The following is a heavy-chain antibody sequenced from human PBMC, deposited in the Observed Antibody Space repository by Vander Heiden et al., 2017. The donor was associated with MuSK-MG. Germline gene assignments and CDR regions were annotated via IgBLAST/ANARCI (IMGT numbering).Heavy chain of an antibody. V-gene: IGHV3-43*01. J-gene: IGHJ4*02. Sequence: EVQLVESGGVVVQPGGSLRLSCAVSGFRFDDSSMHWVRQAPGKGLEWVSFISWNGGSLYYADSVKGRFTISRDNSRNSLFLKMDSLRSDDTGIYYWAKAIQTSGALWPLNFDSWDQGTLVTVSS. D-gene: IGHD3-10*01. CDR1: GFRFDDSS. CDR2: ISWNGGSL. CDR3: AKAIQTSGALWPLNFDS.